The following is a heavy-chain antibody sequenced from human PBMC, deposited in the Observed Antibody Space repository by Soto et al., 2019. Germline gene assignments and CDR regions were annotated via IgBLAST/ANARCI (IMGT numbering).Heavy chain of an antibody. Sequence: LSLTCTVSGGSIRDSYWSWIRQPPGKGLEWIGYIYYTGLSNSNPSLNSRVTMSVDTSKNQFSLKLSSVTAADTAVYYCASHSSHWPFFDFWGQGTLVTVSS. V-gene: IGHV4-59*01. D-gene: IGHD6-13*01. J-gene: IGHJ4*02. CDR2: IYYTGLS. CDR1: GGSIRDSY. CDR3: ASHSSHWPFFDF.